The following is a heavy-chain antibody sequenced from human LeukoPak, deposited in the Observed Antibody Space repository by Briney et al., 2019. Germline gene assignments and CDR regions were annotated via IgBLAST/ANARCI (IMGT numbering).Heavy chain of an antibody. V-gene: IGHV3-23*01. CDR1: GFTFSSYA. CDR3: VRGYSFGPYGMDV. CDR2: ISGSGGST. J-gene: IGHJ6*02. Sequence: GGSLRLSCAASGFTFSSYAMSWVRQAPGKGLEWVSAISGSGGSTYYADSVKGRFTISRDNSKNTLYLQMSSLRAEDTAVYFCVRGYSFGPYGMDVWGQGTTVSVSS. D-gene: IGHD2-15*01.